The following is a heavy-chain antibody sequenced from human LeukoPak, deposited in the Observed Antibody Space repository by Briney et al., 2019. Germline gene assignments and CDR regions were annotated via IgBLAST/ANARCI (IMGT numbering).Heavy chain of an antibody. CDR1: GYTFTGYY. D-gene: IGHD6-19*01. J-gene: IGHJ4*02. CDR2: INPNSGGT. Sequence: ASVKVSCKASGYTFTGYYMHWVRQAPGQGLEWMGWINPNSGGTNYAQKFQGRVTMTRDTSISTAYMELSRLRSDDTAVYYCVRVRLKSSSGAGYWGQGTLVTVSS. V-gene: IGHV1-2*02. CDR3: VRVRLKSSSGAGY.